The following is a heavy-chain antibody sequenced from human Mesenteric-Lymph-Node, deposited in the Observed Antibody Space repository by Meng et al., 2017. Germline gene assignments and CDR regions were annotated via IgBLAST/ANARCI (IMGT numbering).Heavy chain of an antibody. J-gene: IGHJ6*02. CDR1: GFTFTNHW. D-gene: IGHD3-22*01. V-gene: IGHV3-48*04. CDR2: ISSSGSTI. Sequence: GESLKISCAASGFTFTNHWMNWVRQAPGKGLEWVSYISSSGSTIYYADSVKGRFTISRDNAKNSLYLQMNSLRAEDTAVYYCASSGYEDYYYYGMDVWGQGTTVTVSS. CDR3: ASSGYEDYYYYGMDV.